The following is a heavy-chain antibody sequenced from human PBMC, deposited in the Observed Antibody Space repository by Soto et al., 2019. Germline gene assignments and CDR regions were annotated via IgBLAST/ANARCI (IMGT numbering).Heavy chain of an antibody. CDR1: GGSISSGDYY. CDR3: VTSSSWYRHFDY. D-gene: IGHD6-13*01. J-gene: IGHJ4*02. CDR2: IYYSGST. Sequence: PSETLSLTCTVSGGSISSGDYYWSWIRQPPGKGLEWIGYIYYSGSTYYNPSLKSRVTISVDTSKNQFSLKLSSVTAADTAVYYCVTSSSWYRHFDYWGQGTQVTVSS. V-gene: IGHV4-30-4*01.